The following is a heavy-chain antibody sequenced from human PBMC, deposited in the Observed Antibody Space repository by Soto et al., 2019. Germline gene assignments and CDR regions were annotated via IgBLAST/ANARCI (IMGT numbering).Heavy chain of an antibody. Sequence: SETLSLTCTVSGGSISSYYWSWIRQPPGKGLEWIGYIYYSGSTNYNPSLKSRVTISVDTSKNQFSLKLSSVTAADTAVYYCARVGPFPGIAAAGHFDCWGQGTLVTVSS. D-gene: IGHD6-13*01. V-gene: IGHV4-59*01. J-gene: IGHJ4*02. CDR2: IYYSGST. CDR3: ARVGPFPGIAAAGHFDC. CDR1: GGSISSYY.